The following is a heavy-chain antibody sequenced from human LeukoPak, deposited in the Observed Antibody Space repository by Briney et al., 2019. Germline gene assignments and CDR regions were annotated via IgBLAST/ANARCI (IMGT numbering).Heavy chain of an antibody. J-gene: IGHJ3*02. CDR2: IYYSGST. CDR1: GGSISSYY. Sequence: PSETLSLTCTVSGGSISSYYWSWIRQPPGKGLEWIGYIYYSGSTNYNPSLKSRVTISVDTSKNQFSLKLSSVTAADTAVYYCARHGHSSGWYGGHDAFDIWGQGTMVTVSS. V-gene: IGHV4-59*08. D-gene: IGHD6-19*01. CDR3: ARHGHSSGWYGGHDAFDI.